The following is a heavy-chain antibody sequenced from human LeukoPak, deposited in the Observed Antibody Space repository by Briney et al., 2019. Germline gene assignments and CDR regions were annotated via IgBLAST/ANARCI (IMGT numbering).Heavy chain of an antibody. Sequence: GGSLRPSCAASGFTFSSYAMSWVRQAPGKGLEPASAISGSGGSTYYADSVKGRFTISRDNSKNTLYLQMTSLRAEDTAVYYCARITMVRGVSGWFDPWGQGTLVTASS. CDR2: ISGSGGST. J-gene: IGHJ5*02. D-gene: IGHD3-10*01. CDR1: GFTFSSYA. CDR3: ARITMVRGVSGWFDP. V-gene: IGHV3-23*01.